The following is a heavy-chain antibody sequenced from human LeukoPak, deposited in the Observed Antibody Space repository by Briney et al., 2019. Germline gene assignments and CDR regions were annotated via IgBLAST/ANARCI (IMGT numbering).Heavy chain of an antibody. Sequence: ASVKVSCKASGYTFTSYAMNWVRQAPGQGLEWIGWINTNTGNPTYAQGFTGRFVFSLDTSVSTAYLQISSLKAEDTAVYYCARGTTRGPRYGMDVWGQGTTVTVSS. J-gene: IGHJ6*02. CDR3: ARGTTRGPRYGMDV. V-gene: IGHV7-4-1*02. D-gene: IGHD1-1*01. CDR1: GYTFTSYA. CDR2: INTNTGNP.